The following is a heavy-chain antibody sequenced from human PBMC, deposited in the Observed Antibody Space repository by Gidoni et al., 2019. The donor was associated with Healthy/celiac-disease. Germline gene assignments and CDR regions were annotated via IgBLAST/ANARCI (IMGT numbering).Heavy chain of an antibody. CDR1: GGSISSYY. J-gene: IGHJ3*02. D-gene: IGHD4-4*01. CDR3: ASSQYHDAFDI. V-gene: IGHV4-59*01. Sequence: HVQLQESAPGLVKPSETLSLNCTVSGGSISSYYWSWTRHPPGKGLEWIGYIYYSGSTNYNPSLKSRVTISVDTSKNQFSLKLSSVTAADTAVYYCASSQYHDAFDIWGQGTMVTVSS. CDR2: IYYSGST.